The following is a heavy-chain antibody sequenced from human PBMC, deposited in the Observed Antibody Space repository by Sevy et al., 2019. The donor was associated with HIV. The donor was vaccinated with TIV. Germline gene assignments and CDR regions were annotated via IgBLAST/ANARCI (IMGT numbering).Heavy chain of an antibody. CDR3: ARGHVNYYDFWSGYRWPYGMGV. Sequence: ASVKVSCKASGYTFTSYDINWVRQATGQGLEWMGWMNPNSGNTGYAQKFQGRVTMTRNTSISTAYMELSSLRSEDTAVYYCARGHVNYYDFWSGYRWPYGMGVRGQGNTVPVSS. CDR2: MNPNSGNT. J-gene: IGHJ6*02. CDR1: GYTFTSYD. D-gene: IGHD3-3*01. V-gene: IGHV1-8*01.